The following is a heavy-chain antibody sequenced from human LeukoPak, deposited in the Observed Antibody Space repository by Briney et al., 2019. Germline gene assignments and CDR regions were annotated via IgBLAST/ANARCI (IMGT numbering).Heavy chain of an antibody. CDR3: AREVGVLWFGELSTGSIDH. D-gene: IGHD3-10*01. Sequence: SETLSLTCTVSGYSISSGSYYWSWIRQPAGKGLEWIGRIYTSGSTNYNPSLKSRVTISVDTSKNQFSLKLSSVTAADTAVYYCAREVGVLWFGELSTGSIDHWGQGTLVTVSS. CDR2: IYTSGST. V-gene: IGHV4-61*02. J-gene: IGHJ4*02. CDR1: GYSISSGSYY.